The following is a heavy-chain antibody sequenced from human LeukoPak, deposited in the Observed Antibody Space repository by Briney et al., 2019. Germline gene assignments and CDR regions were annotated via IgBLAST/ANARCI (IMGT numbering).Heavy chain of an antibody. Sequence: SETLSLTCAVYGEPFNGYYWNWIRQSPGKGLEWIGEINHSGSTNYNPSLKSRVTISVDTSKNQFSLKLNSVTAADTAVYYCARGGYSYGSFRLYFDYWGQGTLVTVSS. CDR1: GEPFNGYY. V-gene: IGHV4-34*01. CDR3: ARGGYSYGSFRLYFDY. D-gene: IGHD5-18*01. J-gene: IGHJ4*02. CDR2: INHSGST.